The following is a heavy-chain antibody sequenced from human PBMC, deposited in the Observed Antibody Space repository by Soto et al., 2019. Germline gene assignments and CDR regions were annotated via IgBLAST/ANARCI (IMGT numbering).Heavy chain of an antibody. J-gene: IGHJ5*02. D-gene: IGHD6-6*01. CDR2: MYYTGNK. CDR3: ARRSSSSLGSLFDP. CDR1: GGSISSSTYY. Sequence: SETLSLTCTVSGGSISSSTYYWEWIRQPPGKGLEWIGAMYYTGNKNYNPSLESRVTMSVDTSKNQFSLKLSSVTPTDTAVYYCARRSSSSLGSLFDPWGRGILVTVSS. V-gene: IGHV4-39*01.